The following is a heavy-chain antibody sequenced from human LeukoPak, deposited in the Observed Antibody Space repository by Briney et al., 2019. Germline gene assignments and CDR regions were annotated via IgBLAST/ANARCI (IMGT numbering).Heavy chain of an antibody. Sequence: GGSLRLSCAASGFTFSSYAMSWVRQAPGKGLEWVSAISGSGGSTYYADSVKGRFTISRDNSKNTLYLQMNSLRAEDTAVYYCAKSKKYSSSWSYYYYMDVWGKGTTVTVSS. CDR3: AKSKKYSSSWSYYYYMDV. CDR1: GFTFSSYA. V-gene: IGHV3-23*01. CDR2: ISGSGGST. J-gene: IGHJ6*03. D-gene: IGHD6-6*01.